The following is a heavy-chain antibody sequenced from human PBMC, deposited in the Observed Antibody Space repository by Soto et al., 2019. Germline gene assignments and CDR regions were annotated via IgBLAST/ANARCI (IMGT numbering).Heavy chain of an antibody. D-gene: IGHD6-13*01. CDR1: GGTFSSYA. V-gene: IGHV1-69*01. J-gene: IGHJ4*02. Sequence: QVQLVQSGAEVKKPGSSVNVSCKASGGTFSSYAISWVRQAPGQGLEWMGGILPIFGTANYAQKFQGRVTITADESTGTAYMERSSRRSEYTAVYYCSRERQQLVGNYFDYWGQGTLVTVSS. CDR3: SRERQQLVGNYFDY. CDR2: ILPIFGTA.